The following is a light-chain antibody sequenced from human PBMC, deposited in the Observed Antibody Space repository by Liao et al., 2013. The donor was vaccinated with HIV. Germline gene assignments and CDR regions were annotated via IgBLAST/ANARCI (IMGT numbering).Light chain of an antibody. CDR2: QNT. V-gene: IGLV3-1*01. CDR1: TLGDKY. Sequence: SYELTQPPSVSVSPGQTASITCSGRTLGDKYVCWYQQRPGQSPVLVMYQNTKRPSGIPERFFGTNSGNTATLTISGTQPLDEADYYCQAWASSTVVFGGGTKLTVL. CDR3: QAWASSTVV. J-gene: IGLJ2*01.